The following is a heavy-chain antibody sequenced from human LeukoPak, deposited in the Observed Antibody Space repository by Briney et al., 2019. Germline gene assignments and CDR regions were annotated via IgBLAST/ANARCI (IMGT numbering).Heavy chain of an antibody. V-gene: IGHV4-59*08. J-gene: IGHJ6*02. Sequence: PSETLSLTCTVSGGSISSYYWSWIRQPPGKGLEWIGYIYYSGSTNYNPSLKSRVTISVDTSKNQFSLKLSSVTAADTAVYYCARGSVSLFYYYGMDVWGQGTTVTVSS. CDR3: ARGSVSLFYYYGMDV. D-gene: IGHD3-10*01. CDR1: GGSISSYY. CDR2: IYYSGST.